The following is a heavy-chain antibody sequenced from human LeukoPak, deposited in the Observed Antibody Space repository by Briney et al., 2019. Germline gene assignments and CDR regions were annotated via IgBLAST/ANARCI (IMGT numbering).Heavy chain of an antibody. J-gene: IGHJ4*02. V-gene: IGHV4-31*03. CDR2: IYYSGST. CDR1: GDSISSGGYY. CDR3: ARTIVAPTTYYDY. Sequence: SETLSLICTVSGDSISSGGYYWSWIRQHPGKGLEWDEYIYYSGSTYYNPSLKSRVTISVDTSKNQFYLKLSSVAAADTAVYYCARTIVAPTTYYDYWGQGTLVTV. D-gene: IGHD1-1*01.